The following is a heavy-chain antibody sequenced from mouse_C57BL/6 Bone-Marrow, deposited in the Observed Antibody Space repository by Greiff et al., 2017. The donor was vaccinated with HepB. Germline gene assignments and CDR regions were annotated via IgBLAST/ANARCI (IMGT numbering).Heavy chain of an antibody. D-gene: IGHD2-3*01. CDR3: ARDDGYYGYFDY. CDR1: GYTFTSYW. Sequence: VQLQQPGADLVKPGASVKLSCKASGYTFTSYWMHWVKQRPGQGLEWIGMIHPNSGSTNYNEKFKSKATLTVDKSSSTAYMQLSSLTSEDSAVYYCARDDGYYGYFDYWGQGTTLTVSS. V-gene: IGHV1-64*01. CDR2: IHPNSGST. J-gene: IGHJ2*01.